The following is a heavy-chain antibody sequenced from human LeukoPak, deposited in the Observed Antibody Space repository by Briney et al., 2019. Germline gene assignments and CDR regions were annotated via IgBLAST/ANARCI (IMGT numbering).Heavy chain of an antibody. Sequence: PGGSLRLSCAASGFTFSSYGMHWVRQAPGKGLEWVAFIRYDGSNKYYADSVKGRFTISRDNSKNTLYLQMNSLRAEDTAVYYCAKGDLYYYYYMDVWGKGTTVTVSS. CDR2: IRYDGSNK. CDR3: AKGDLYYYYYMDV. V-gene: IGHV3-30*02. D-gene: IGHD2-21*01. J-gene: IGHJ6*03. CDR1: GFTFSSYG.